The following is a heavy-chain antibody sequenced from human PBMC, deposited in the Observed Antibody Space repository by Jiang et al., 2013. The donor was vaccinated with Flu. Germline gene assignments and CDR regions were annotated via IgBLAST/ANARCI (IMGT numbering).Heavy chain of an antibody. CDR1: GYTFTSYY. V-gene: IGHV1-46*01. CDR2: INPSGGST. J-gene: IGHJ3*02. D-gene: IGHD5-24*01. CDR3: ARAARAGMATIRRAFDI. Sequence: QSGAEVKKPGASVKVSCKASGYTFTSYYMHWVRQAPGQGLEWMGIINPSGGSTSYAQKFQGRVTMTRDTSTSTVYMELSSLRSEDTAVYYCARAARAGMATIRRAFDIVGPRDNGHRLF.